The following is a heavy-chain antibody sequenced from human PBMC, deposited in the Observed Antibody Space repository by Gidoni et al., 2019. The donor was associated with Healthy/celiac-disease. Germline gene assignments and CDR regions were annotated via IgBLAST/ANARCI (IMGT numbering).Heavy chain of an antibody. Sequence: QVQLVESGGGVVQPGRSLRLSCAASGFTFSSYGMHWVRQAPGKGLEWVAVIWYDGSNKYYADSVKGRFTISRDNSKNTLYLQMNSLRAEDTAVYYCARGGSGWDYYYGMDVWGQGTTVTVSS. V-gene: IGHV3-33*01. CDR3: ARGGSGWDYYYGMDV. J-gene: IGHJ6*02. D-gene: IGHD6-19*01. CDR1: GFTFSSYG. CDR2: IWYDGSNK.